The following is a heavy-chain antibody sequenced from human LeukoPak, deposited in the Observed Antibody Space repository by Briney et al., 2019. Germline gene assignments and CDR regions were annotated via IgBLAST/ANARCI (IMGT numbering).Heavy chain of an antibody. CDR3: ARELVDTSGHYYLDY. V-gene: IGHV3-21*01. D-gene: IGHD3-22*01. J-gene: IGHJ4*02. CDR2: ISGSSRYI. CDR1: GFTFSSYT. Sequence: GGSLRLSCAASGFTFSSYTMNWVRQAPGKGLEWVSSISGSSRYIYYVDSVKGRFTISRDYSLFLQMNSLRAEDTAVYYCARELVDTSGHYYLDYWGQGTLVTVSS.